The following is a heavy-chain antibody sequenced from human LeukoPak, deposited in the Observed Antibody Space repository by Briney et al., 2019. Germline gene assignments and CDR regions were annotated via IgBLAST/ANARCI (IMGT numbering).Heavy chain of an antibody. D-gene: IGHD3-10*01. CDR1: GGSISSYY. Sequence: SETLSLTCTVSGGSISSYYWSWIRQPAGKGLEWIGRIYTSGSTNYNPSLKSRVTMSVDTSKNQFSLKLSSVTAADTAVYYCARIRYYYGSGMDYYYYYMDVWGKGTTVTISS. CDR2: IYTSGST. V-gene: IGHV4-4*07. J-gene: IGHJ6*03. CDR3: ARIRYYYGSGMDYYYYYMDV.